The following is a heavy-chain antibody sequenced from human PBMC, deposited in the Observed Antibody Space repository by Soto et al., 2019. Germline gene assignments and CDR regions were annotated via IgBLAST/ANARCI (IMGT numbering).Heavy chain of an antibody. D-gene: IGHD4-17*01. Sequence: ASVKVSCKASGYTFSNYAIHWVRQAPGQRLEWTGWINAGNGNTKHSQKLQGRVTITRDTSASTAYMELRSLRSDDTAVYYCARFLADYGDYLAYAFDIWGQGTMVTV. CDR3: ARFLADYGDYLAYAFDI. CDR2: INAGNGNT. J-gene: IGHJ3*02. CDR1: GYTFSNYA. V-gene: IGHV1-3*01.